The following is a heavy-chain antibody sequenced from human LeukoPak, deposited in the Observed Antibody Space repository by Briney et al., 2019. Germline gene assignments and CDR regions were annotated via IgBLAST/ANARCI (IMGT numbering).Heavy chain of an antibody. CDR1: GYSITSSSW. CDR2: INHSGST. CDR3: ARGLPYYDFWSGYYTSAFDY. V-gene: IGHV4-28*03. Sequence: PSETLSLTCAVSGYSITSSSWWGWIRQPPGKGLEWIGEINHSGSTNYNPSLKSRVTISVDTSKNQFSLKLSSVTAADTAVYYCARGLPYYDFWSGYYTSAFDYWGQGTLVTVSS. J-gene: IGHJ4*02. D-gene: IGHD3-3*01.